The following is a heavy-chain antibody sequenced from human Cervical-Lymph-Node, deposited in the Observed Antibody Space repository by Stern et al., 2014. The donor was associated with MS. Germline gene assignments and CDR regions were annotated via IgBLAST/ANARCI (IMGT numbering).Heavy chain of an antibody. J-gene: IGHJ4*02. CDR1: GGSISSSRSY. CDR2: IFYSGNT. Sequence: QLQLQESGPGLVKPSETLSLTCTVSGGSISSSRSYWGWIRQPPGKGLEWIGSIFYSGNTYSNPSLKSRVTISVDTSKNQFPLTLSSVTAADSAVYYCARRRRYTNSWYAYWGQGTLVTVSS. CDR3: ARRRRYTNSWYAY. D-gene: IGHD6-13*01. V-gene: IGHV4-39*01.